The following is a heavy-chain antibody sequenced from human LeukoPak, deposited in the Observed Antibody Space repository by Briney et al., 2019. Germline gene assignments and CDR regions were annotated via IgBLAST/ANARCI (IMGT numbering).Heavy chain of an antibody. Sequence: GGSLRLSCAASGFTFSGYEMIWVRQAPGKGLEWVSYISSGGSSLFYADSVKGRFTISRDNSKNTLYLQMNSLRAEDTAVYYCAKTYMWSIDAFHIWGQGTMVTVSS. J-gene: IGHJ3*02. CDR2: ISSGGSSL. D-gene: IGHD2-8*02. V-gene: IGHV3-48*03. CDR1: GFTFSGYE. CDR3: AKTYMWSIDAFHI.